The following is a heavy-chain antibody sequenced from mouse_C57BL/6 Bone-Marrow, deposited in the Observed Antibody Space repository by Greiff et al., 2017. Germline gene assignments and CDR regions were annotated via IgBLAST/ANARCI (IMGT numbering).Heavy chain of an antibody. CDR2: INPYNGDT. J-gene: IGHJ2*01. V-gene: IGHV1-20*01. CDR1: GYSFTGYF. D-gene: IGHD1-1*01. Sequence: VQLQQSGPELVKPGDSVKISCKASGYSFTGYFMNWVMQSHGKSLEWIGRINPYNGDTFYNQKFKGKATLTVDKSSSTAHMALRSLTSEDSAVYYCARSRSYCYGSSRFDYWGQGTTLTVSS. CDR3: ARSRSYCYGSSRFDY.